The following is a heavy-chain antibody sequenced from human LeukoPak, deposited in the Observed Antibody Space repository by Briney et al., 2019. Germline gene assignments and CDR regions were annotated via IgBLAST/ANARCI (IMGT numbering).Heavy chain of an antibody. CDR3: ARGRRPRLGVVPAASIPSYYYYGMDV. D-gene: IGHD2-2*01. J-gene: IGHJ6*04. V-gene: IGHV4-34*01. CDR2: INHSGST. Sequence: SETLSLTCAVYGGSFSGYYWSWIRQPPGKGLEWIGEINHSGSTNYNPSLKSRVTISVDTSKNQFSLKLSSVTAADTAVSYCARGRRPRLGVVPAASIPSYYYYGMDVWGKGTTVTVSS. CDR1: GGSFSGYY.